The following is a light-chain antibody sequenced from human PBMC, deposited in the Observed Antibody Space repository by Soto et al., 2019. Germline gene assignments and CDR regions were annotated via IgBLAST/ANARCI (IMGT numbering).Light chain of an antibody. J-gene: IGKJ4*01. CDR1: QSVSSTN. CDR3: QQYGSAPLLP. CDR2: GAS. V-gene: IGKV3-20*01. Sequence: EIMLTQSPGTLSLSPGERATLSCRASQSVSSTNLAWYQQKPGQAPRLLIYGASIRATGIPDRFSGSGSGTDFTLTISRLEPEDFVVYYCQQYGSAPLLPFGGGTKVEIK.